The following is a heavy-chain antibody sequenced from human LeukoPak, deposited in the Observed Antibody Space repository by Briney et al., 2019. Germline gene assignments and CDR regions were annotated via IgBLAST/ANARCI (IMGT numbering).Heavy chain of an antibody. CDR3: ARAHPHGAVALDY. D-gene: IGHD6-19*01. Sequence: SEALSLTCTVSGGSISSYYWSWIRQPPGKGLEWIGYIYYSGSTNYNPSLKSRVTISVDTSKNQFTLKLSSVTAADTAVYYCARAHPHGAVALDYWGQGTLVTVSS. J-gene: IGHJ4*02. CDR1: GGSISSYY. V-gene: IGHV4-59*01. CDR2: IYYSGST.